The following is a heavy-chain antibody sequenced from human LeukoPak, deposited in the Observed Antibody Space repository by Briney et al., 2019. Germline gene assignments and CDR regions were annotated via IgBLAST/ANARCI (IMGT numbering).Heavy chain of an antibody. J-gene: IGHJ3*02. CDR3: ARVSIPLDAFDI. Sequence: GGSLRLSCAASGSTFSSYWMSWVRQAPGKGLEWVSYISSSSSTIYYADSVKGRFTISRDNAKNSLYLQMNSLRAEDTAVYYCARVSIPLDAFDIWGQGTMVTVSS. V-gene: IGHV3-48*04. CDR2: ISSSSSTI. D-gene: IGHD2-21*01. CDR1: GSTFSSYW.